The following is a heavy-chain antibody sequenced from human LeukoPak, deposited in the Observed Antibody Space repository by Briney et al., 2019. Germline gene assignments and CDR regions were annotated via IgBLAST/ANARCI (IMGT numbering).Heavy chain of an antibody. CDR2: IWYDGSNK. Sequence: TGGSLRLSCAASGFTFSSYGMHWVRQAPGKGLEWVAVIWYDGSNKYYADSVKGRFTISRDNSKNTRYLQMNSLRAEDTAVYYCARAGLGYCSSTSCYIAHYGMDVWGQGTTVTVSS. CDR1: GFTFSSYG. J-gene: IGHJ6*02. CDR3: ARAGLGYCSSTSCYIAHYGMDV. D-gene: IGHD2-2*02. V-gene: IGHV3-33*01.